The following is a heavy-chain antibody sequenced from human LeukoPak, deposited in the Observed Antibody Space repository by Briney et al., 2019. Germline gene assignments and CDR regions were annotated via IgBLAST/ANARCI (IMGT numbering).Heavy chain of an antibody. D-gene: IGHD5-24*01. CDR1: GFTFSSYG. CDR3: AKDPEMATINYYYGMDV. J-gene: IGHJ6*02. Sequence: GGSLRLSCAASGFTFSSYGMHWVRQAPGKGLEWVAVISYDGSNKYYADSVKGRFTISRDSSKNTLYLQMNSLRAEDTAVYYCAKDPEMATINYYYGMDVWGQGTTVTVSS. CDR2: ISYDGSNK. V-gene: IGHV3-30*18.